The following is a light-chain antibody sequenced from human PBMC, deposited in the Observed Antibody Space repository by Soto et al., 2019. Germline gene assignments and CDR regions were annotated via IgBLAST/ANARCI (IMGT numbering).Light chain of an antibody. CDR2: GAS. CDR3: QQYGSSPRGIT. V-gene: IGKV3-20*01. CDR1: QSVSSSY. J-gene: IGKJ5*01. Sequence: EIVLTQSPGTLSLSPGERATLSCRASQSVSSSYLACYQQKPGQAPRLLSYGASSRATGIPDRFSGSGSGTDFTLTISRLEPGDFAVYYCQQYGSSPRGITFGQGTRLEIK.